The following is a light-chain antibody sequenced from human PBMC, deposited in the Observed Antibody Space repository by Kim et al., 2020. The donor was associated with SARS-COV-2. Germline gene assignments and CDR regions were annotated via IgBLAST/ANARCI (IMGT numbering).Light chain of an antibody. CDR1: QSVSSN. CDR3: QQYSNWPLT. V-gene: IGKV3-15*01. Sequence: EIVMTRSPATLSVSPGERATLSCRASQSVSSNLAWYQQKPGQAPRLLIYGASTRATGIPGRFSGSGSGTEFTLTISSLQSEDFAVYYCQQYSNWPLTFGGGTKVDIK. J-gene: IGKJ4*01. CDR2: GAS.